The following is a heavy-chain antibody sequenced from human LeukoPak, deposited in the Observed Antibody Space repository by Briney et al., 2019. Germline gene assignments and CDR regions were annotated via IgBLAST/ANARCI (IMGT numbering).Heavy chain of an antibody. V-gene: IGHV4-59*01. CDR2: IYYSGST. Sequence: KPSETLSLTCTVSGGSISSYYWSWIRQPPGKGLEWIGYIYYSGSTNYSPSLKSRVTISVDTSKNQFSLKLSSVTAADTAVYYCARDLGSTSHYMDYWGQGTLVTVSS. J-gene: IGHJ4*02. CDR3: ARDLGSTSHYMDY. D-gene: IGHD2-2*01. CDR1: GGSISSYY.